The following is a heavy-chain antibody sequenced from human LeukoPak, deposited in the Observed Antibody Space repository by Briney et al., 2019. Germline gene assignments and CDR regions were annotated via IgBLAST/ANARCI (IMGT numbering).Heavy chain of an antibody. CDR2: INPSDYST. D-gene: IGHD6-19*01. CDR1: GYTFSTYY. CDR3: ANDSQWLVHPRDYYYGMDV. J-gene: IGHJ6*02. Sequence: ASVKVSCKASGYTFSTYYIHWVRQAPGQGLEWMGIINPSDYSTTSAQKFQGRVTMTKDTSTSTVYMDLSSLRAEDTAVYYCANDSQWLVHPRDYYYGMDVWGQGTTVTVSS. V-gene: IGHV1-46*01.